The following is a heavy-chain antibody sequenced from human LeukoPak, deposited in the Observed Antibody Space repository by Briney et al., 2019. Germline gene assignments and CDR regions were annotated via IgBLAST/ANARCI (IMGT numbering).Heavy chain of an antibody. CDR2: ISGSGGST. CDR3: AKEGITMIVVVIAYYFDY. D-gene: IGHD3-22*01. CDR1: GFTFSSYA. V-gene: IGHV3-23*01. J-gene: IGHJ4*02. Sequence: GGSLRLSCAASGFTFSSYAMSWVRQAPGKGLEGVSAISGSGGSTYYADSVKGRFTISRDNSKNTLYLQMNSLRAEDTAVYCCAKEGITMIVVVIAYYFDYWGQGTLVTVSS.